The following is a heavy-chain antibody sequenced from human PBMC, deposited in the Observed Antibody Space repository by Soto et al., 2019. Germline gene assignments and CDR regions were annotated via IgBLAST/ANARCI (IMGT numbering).Heavy chain of an antibody. D-gene: IGHD1-26*01. CDR3: ASAPMSSASFLPIEFDS. V-gene: IGHV3-49*03. J-gene: IGHJ4*02. Sequence: GGSLRLSCSASGFSFGDYAMGGFRQAPGEGLEWVGFIRSKAYGGTTEYAASGEGRFTISRDDSSRFASLQMKPLERADTAVSFCASAPMSSASFLPIEFDSWGPGTLVTVSS. CDR1: GFSFGDYA. CDR2: IRSKAYGGTT.